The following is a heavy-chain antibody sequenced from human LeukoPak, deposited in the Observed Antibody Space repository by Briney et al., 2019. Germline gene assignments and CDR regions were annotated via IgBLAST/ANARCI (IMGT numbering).Heavy chain of an antibody. D-gene: IGHD1-14*01. V-gene: IGHV3-49*04. Sequence: GGSLRLSCAASGFTFSSYAISWVRQAPGKGLEWVAIIRSKANGGTTEYAASVKGRFSISRDDFRSIAYLQMNSLKTEDAAVYYCVRDLTLISTASFHIWGQGTMVTASS. J-gene: IGHJ3*02. CDR3: VRDLTLISTASFHI. CDR2: IRSKANGGTT. CDR1: GFTFSSYA.